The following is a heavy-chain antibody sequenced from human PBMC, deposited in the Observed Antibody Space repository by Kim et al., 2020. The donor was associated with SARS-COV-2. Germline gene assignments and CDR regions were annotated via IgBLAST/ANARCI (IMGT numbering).Heavy chain of an antibody. D-gene: IGHD3-10*01. CDR3: AKEGITMVRGDYGMDV. CDR1: GFTFSSYA. Sequence: GGSLRLSCAASGFTFSSYAMSWVRQAPGKGLEWVSAISGSGGSTYYADSVKGRFTISRDNSKNTLYLQMNSLRAEDTAVYYCAKEGITMVRGDYGMDVWGQGTTVTVSS. J-gene: IGHJ6*02. V-gene: IGHV3-23*01. CDR2: ISGSGGST.